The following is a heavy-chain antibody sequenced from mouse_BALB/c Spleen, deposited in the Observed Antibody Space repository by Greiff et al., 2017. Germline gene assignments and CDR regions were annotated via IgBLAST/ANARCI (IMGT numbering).Heavy chain of an antibody. J-gene: IGHJ2*01. Sequence: QVQLQQSGAELVKPGASVKLSCKASGYTFTSYYMYWVKQRPGQGLEWIGEINPSNGGTNFNEKFKSKATLTVDKSSSTAYMQLSSLTSEDSAVYYCTRWGPGNYFDYWGQGTTLTVSS. CDR3: TRWGPGNYFDY. CDR1: GYTFTSYY. D-gene: IGHD4-1*01. V-gene: IGHV1S81*02. CDR2: INPSNGGT.